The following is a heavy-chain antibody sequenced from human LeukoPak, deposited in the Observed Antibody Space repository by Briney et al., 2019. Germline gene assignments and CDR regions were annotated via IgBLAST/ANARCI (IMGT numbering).Heavy chain of an antibody. CDR2: TRNKANSYTT. J-gene: IGHJ4*02. D-gene: IGHD3-3*01. V-gene: IGHV3-72*01. CDR1: GFTFGDYD. Sequence: GGSLRLSCSGSGFTFGDYDMNWVRQAPGKGLEWVGRTRNKANSYTTEYAASVKGRFTISRDDSENSLYLQMNSLNTEDTAVYYCARVRVGGYYFDYWGQGTLVTVSS. CDR3: ARVRVGGYYFDY.